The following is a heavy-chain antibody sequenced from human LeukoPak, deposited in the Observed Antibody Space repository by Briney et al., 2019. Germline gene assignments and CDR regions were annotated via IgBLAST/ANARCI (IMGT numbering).Heavy chain of an antibody. CDR2: INSGSSTT. V-gene: IGHV3-48*03. J-gene: IGHJ4*02. CDR1: GFSFSSYE. CDR3: ATKHDY. Sequence: GGSLRLSCAASGFSFSSYEMNWVRQAPGKGLEWPSYINSGSSTTYYADSVKGRFTISRDNAKNSLYLQMNSLRAEDTAVYYCATKHDYWGQGTLVTVSS.